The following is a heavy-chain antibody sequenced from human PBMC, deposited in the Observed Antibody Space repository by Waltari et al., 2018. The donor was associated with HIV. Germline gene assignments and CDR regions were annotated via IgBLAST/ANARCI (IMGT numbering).Heavy chain of an antibody. J-gene: IGHJ4*02. CDR1: GYTFTNYG. CDR3: ARDHYYGSSGYYSDY. CDR2: ISGYNGDT. D-gene: IGHD3-22*01. Sequence: QVHLVQSGAELRKPGASVTVSCKASGYTFTNYGITWVRQAPGQGLEWMGWISGYNGDTKNAQKVRGRGTMTTDTSTSTAYLEMGSLRFDDTAVYYCARDHYYGSSGYYSDYWGQGTLVTVSS. V-gene: IGHV1-18*01.